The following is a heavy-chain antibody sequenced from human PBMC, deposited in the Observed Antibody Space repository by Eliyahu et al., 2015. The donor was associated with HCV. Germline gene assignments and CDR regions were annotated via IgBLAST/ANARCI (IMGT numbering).Heavy chain of an antibody. CDR1: GFTFXNAW. CDR3: TTAQCGGDCPGYNWFDP. D-gene: IGHD2-21*02. Sequence: EVQLVESGGGLVKPGESLXLSCAASGFTFXNAWMTWVRQAPGKGXEWVGRIKSKTDGGTTDYDASVKGRFTISRDDSENTLYLQMNSLKTDDTAVYYCTTAQCGGDCPGYNWFDPWGQGTLVTVSS. V-gene: IGHV3-15*01. CDR2: IKSKTDGGTT. J-gene: IGHJ5*02.